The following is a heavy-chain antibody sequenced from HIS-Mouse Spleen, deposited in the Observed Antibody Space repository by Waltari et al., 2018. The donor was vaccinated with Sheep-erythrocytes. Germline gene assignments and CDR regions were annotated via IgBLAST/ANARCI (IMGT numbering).Heavy chain of an antibody. Sequence: QVQLVQSGAEVKKPGASVKVSCKASGYTLTGYYMHWVRQAPGKGLEWMGWIKPNSGGTNDAPKFQGRVTMTRGTSISTAYMELSRLRSDDTAVYYCARGYCSSTSCYGYFQHWGQGTLVTVSS. D-gene: IGHD2-2*01. CDR3: ARGYCSSTSCYGYFQH. CDR2: IKPNSGGT. V-gene: IGHV1-2*02. CDR1: GYTLTGYY. J-gene: IGHJ1*01.